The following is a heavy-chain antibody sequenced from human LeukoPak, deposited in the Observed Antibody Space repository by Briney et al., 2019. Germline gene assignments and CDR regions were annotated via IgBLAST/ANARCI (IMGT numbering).Heavy chain of an antibody. V-gene: IGHV4-59*01. CDR3: ARDNYVDFYFDY. Sequence: PETLSLTCTVSGGSISSYYWSWIRQPPGKGLEGIGYIYYSGSTDYNPSLKSRVTISVDTSKNQFSLKLSSVTAADTAVYYCARDNYVDFYFDYWGQGTLVTVSS. CDR2: IYYSGST. D-gene: IGHD4-17*01. CDR1: GGSISSYY. J-gene: IGHJ4*02.